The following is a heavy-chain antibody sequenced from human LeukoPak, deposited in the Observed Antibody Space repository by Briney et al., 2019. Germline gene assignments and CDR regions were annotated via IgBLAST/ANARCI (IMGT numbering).Heavy chain of an antibody. Sequence: GGPLRLSCAASGFTFSSDRISWVRQAPGKRQEWVPNIKKDGSKKYYVDSVKGRFTISRDNAKNSLYLQMSSLRDEDTAVYYCARGGSSWYEALYFFDYWGQGTLVTVSA. CDR1: GFTFSSDR. CDR2: IKKDGSKK. CDR3: ARGGSSWYEALYFFDY. J-gene: IGHJ4*02. D-gene: IGHD6-13*01. V-gene: IGHV3-7*04.